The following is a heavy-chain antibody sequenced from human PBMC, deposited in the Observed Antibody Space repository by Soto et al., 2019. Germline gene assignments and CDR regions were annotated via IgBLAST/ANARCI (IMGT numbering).Heavy chain of an antibody. J-gene: IGHJ6*02. CDR1: GFTFSNYN. CDR2: ISSGGRYI. D-gene: IGHD4-17*01. CDR3: ARGMTTSGLIYFYAVDV. V-gene: IGHV3-48*02. Sequence: PGGSLRLSCAASGFTFSNYNMNWVRQAPGKGLEWVSYISSGGRYIFYADSVKGRFTLSRDDAKNSLFLQINSLRDEDTAVYYCARGMTTSGLIYFYAVDVWGQGATVTVSS.